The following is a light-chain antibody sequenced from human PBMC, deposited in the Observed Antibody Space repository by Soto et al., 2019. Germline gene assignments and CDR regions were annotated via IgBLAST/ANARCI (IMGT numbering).Light chain of an antibody. CDR1: QSITNW. V-gene: IGKV1-5*03. CDR2: KAS. J-gene: IGKJ5*01. CDR3: QQYNSYST. Sequence: DIQMTQSASTLSASLGDSVTITCRASQSITNWLAWYQLKPGKAPKLLIYKASSLESGVPSRFSGSGSGTEFTLTISSLKPDDFATYYCQQYNSYSTFGQGTRLEIK.